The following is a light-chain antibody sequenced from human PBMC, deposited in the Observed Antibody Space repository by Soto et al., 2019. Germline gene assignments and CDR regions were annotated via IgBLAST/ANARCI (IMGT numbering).Light chain of an antibody. CDR1: QDISNY. J-gene: IGKJ4*01. CDR3: QPYDNLPLS. Sequence: DIQMTQSPSSLSASVGDRVTITCQASQDISNYLNWYQQKPGKAPKLLIYDASNLETGVPSRFSGSGSGTDFTCTISSLQAEDIATYYCQPYDNLPLSCGGGTKVEIK. V-gene: IGKV1-33*01. CDR2: DAS.